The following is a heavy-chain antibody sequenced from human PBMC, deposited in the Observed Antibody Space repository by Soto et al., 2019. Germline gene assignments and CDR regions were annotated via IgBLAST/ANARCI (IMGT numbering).Heavy chain of an antibody. J-gene: IGHJ5*02. CDR2: TSYTGNT. Sequence: SETLSLTRIVSGGSITSYHWSWLRQLPGKGLEWVANTSYTGNTNYNPSLQSRVTISVATSNNQLSLKLTSMTAADTAVYYCARCPMDHTWFYPGRQGTLVT. CDR3: ARCPMDHTWFYP. CDR1: GGSITSYH. V-gene: IGHV4-59*01.